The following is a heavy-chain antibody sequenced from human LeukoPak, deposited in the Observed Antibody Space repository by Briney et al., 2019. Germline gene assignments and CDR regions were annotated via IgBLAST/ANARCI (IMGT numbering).Heavy chain of an antibody. CDR2: IKQDGSEK. V-gene: IGHV3-7*01. J-gene: IGHJ4*02. D-gene: IGHD5/OR15-5a*01. CDR3: ARSVSGKSYFDY. Sequence: GGSLRLSCAVSGFTITNHWMSWVRQAPGKGLEWVANIKQDGSEKYYVDSVKGRFTISRDNAKNSLYLQMNSLRAEDTAVYYCARSVSGKSYFDYWGQGTLVTVSS. CDR1: GFTITNHW.